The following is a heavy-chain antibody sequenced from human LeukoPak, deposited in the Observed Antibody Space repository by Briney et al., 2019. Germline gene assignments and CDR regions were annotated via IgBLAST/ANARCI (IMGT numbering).Heavy chain of an antibody. CDR1: GGSISSYY. V-gene: IGHV4-4*07. CDR2: IYTSGST. D-gene: IGHD1-26*01. CDR3: ARGRLYSASYYDSDY. Sequence: SETLSLTCTVSGGSISSYYWSWIRQPAGKGLEWIGRIYTSGSTNYNPSLKSRVTMSVDTSKNQFSLKLSSVAAADTAMYYCARGRLYSASYYDSDYWGQGTLVTVSS. J-gene: IGHJ4*02.